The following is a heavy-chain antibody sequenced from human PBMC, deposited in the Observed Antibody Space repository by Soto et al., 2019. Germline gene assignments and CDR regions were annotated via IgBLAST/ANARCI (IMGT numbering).Heavy chain of an antibody. V-gene: IGHV3-73*01. J-gene: IGHJ4*02. CDR3: TTAPLHDYNDYTVDY. CDR1: GFTFSDSA. CDR2: IRSKANNYAT. D-gene: IGHD4-17*01. Sequence: GGSLRLSCAASGFTFSDSAMHWVRKASGKGLEWVGRIRSKANNYATAYAASVKGRFAISRDDSKNTAYLQMNSLKTEDTAVYYCTTAPLHDYNDYTVDYWGQGTLVTVSS.